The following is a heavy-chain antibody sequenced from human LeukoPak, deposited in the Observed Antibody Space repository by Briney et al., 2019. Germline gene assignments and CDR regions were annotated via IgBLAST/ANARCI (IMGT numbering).Heavy chain of an antibody. Sequence: SETLSLTCTVSGGSIGSYYWSWIRQPPGKGLEWIGSIYYSGSTNYNPSLKSRVTISVDTSKNQFSLKLSSVTAADTAVYYCARAGYYYDSSGYLNNWFDPWGQGTLVTVSS. V-gene: IGHV4-59*01. J-gene: IGHJ5*02. CDR1: GGSIGSYY. CDR2: IYYSGST. CDR3: ARAGYYYDSSGYLNNWFDP. D-gene: IGHD3-22*01.